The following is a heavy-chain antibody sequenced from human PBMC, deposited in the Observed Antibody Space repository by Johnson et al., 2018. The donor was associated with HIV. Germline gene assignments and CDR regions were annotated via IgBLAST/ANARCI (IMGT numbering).Heavy chain of an antibody. CDR1: GFTFSDYY. CDR3: ARSKDCSVGTCPDALDF. J-gene: IGHJ3*01. V-gene: IGHV3-11*04. D-gene: IGHD2-15*01. CDR2: ISSSGTTI. Sequence: VQLMESGGGLVKPGGSLRLSCVASGFTFSDYYMSWIRQAPGKGLEWVSYISSSGTTIYSADSVQGRFTTSRDNAKNSLYLQMNSLRAEDTAVYYCARSKDCSVGTCPDALDFWGQGTMVTVSS.